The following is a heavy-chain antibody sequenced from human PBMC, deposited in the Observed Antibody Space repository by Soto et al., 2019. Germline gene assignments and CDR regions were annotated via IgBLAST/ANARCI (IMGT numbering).Heavy chain of an antibody. D-gene: IGHD4-17*01. V-gene: IGHV4-39*01. CDR1: GGSISSSSYY. J-gene: IGHJ4*02. Sequence: QLQLQESGPGLVKPSETLSLTCTVSGGSISSSSYYWGWIRQPPGKGLEWIGSIYYSGSTYYNPSLKSRVTISVDTAKNHCSLKRSSVTAADTAVYYCARQWDGRRWNWGQGTLVTVSS. CDR3: ARQWDGRRWN. CDR2: IYYSGST.